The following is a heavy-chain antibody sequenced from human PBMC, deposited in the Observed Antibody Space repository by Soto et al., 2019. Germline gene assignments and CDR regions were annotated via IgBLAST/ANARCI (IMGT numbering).Heavy chain of an antibody. J-gene: IGHJ5*02. D-gene: IGHD6-13*01. V-gene: IGHV3-66*01. CDR1: GFTVSSNY. CDR3: ARSQLVNWFDP. Sequence: GGSLRLSCAASGFTVSSNYMSWVRQAPGKGLEWVSVIYSGGSTYYADSVKGRFTISRDNSKNTLYLQMNSLRAEDTAVYYCARSQLVNWFDPWGQGTLVTVSS. CDR2: IYSGGST.